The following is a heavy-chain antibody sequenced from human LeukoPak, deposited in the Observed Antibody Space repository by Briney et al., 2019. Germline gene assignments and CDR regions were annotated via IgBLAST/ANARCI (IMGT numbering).Heavy chain of an antibody. CDR1: GFTFSSYW. Sequence: PGGSLRLSCAASGFTFSSYWMSWVRQAPGKGLEWVANIKQDGSEKYYVDSVKGRFTISRDNAKNSLYLQMNSLRAEDTAVYYCARVQRANYGGNPFDYWGQGTLVTVSS. V-gene: IGHV3-7*01. CDR3: ARVQRANYGGNPFDY. D-gene: IGHD4-23*01. J-gene: IGHJ4*02. CDR2: IKQDGSEK.